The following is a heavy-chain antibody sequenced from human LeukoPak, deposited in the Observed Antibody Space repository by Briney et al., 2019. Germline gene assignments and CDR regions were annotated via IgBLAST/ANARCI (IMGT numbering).Heavy chain of an antibody. D-gene: IGHD5-18*01. CDR1: GFTFSTYA. V-gene: IGHV3-30*18. Sequence: PGGSLRLSCAASGFTFSTYAMHWVRQAPGKGLEWVTAISSDGSNKNYADFVKGRFTSSRDNSKNSLYLQMNSLRAEDTAVYYCAKGGRSYGYADYWGQGTLVTVSS. J-gene: IGHJ4*02. CDR2: ISSDGSNK. CDR3: AKGGRSYGYADY.